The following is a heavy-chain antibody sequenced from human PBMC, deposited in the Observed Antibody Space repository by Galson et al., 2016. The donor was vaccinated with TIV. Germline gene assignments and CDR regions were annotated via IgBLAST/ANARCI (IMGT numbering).Heavy chain of an antibody. D-gene: IGHD4-17*01. J-gene: IGHJ4*02. CDR1: GDSISSSY. V-gene: IGHV4-4*08. CDR3: ANDYGAGYFDH. CDR2: ISSSGFS. Sequence: ETLSLTCNVSGDSISSSYWSWIRQPPGKGLVWIGFISSSGFSNYNPTLKSRVTMSVDASKKQISLRLSSVTAADTAVYFCANDYGAGYFDHGGQGAVVTVSS.